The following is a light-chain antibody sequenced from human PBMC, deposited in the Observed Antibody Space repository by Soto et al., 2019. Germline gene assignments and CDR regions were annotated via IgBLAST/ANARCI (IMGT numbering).Light chain of an antibody. V-gene: IGKV1-5*03. CDR2: KAS. CDR1: QSVGSW. J-gene: IGKJ1*01. Sequence: DLQMTQSPSTLSASVGDRVTITCRASQSVGSWLAWYQQKPGKAPKLLIYKASSLESGVPSRFRGSGAGTEFSLTISSLQPDDFASYHCQQYGSSSPWTFGQGTKVEIK. CDR3: QQYGSSSPWT.